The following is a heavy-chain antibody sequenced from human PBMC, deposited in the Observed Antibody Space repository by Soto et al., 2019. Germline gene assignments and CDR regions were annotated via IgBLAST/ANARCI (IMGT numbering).Heavy chain of an antibody. CDR1: GFTFSNYW. D-gene: IGHD1-7*01. V-gene: IGHV3-74*01. Sequence: EVQLVESGGGLVQPGGSLRLSCVASGFTFSNYWMHWVRQAPGKGLVWVSRISPDGSSTNYADSVTGRFTISRDNAKNTLYLQMNSLRAEDTAVYYCARDNWNSYWGQGTLVTVSS. CDR2: ISPDGSST. CDR3: ARDNWNSY. J-gene: IGHJ4*02.